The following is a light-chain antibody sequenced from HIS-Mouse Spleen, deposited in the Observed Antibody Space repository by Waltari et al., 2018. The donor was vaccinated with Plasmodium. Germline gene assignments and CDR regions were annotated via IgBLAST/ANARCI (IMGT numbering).Light chain of an antibody. V-gene: IGKV1-39*01. CDR1: QSISSY. CDR2: AAS. CDR3: LQYGSSRFT. Sequence: DIQMTQSPSSLSASVGDRVTITCRASQSISSYLNWYQQKPGKAPKLLIYAASSLQSGVPSRFSGSGSGTDFTLTISRLEPEDFTVYYCLQYGSSRFTFGPGTKVDIK. J-gene: IGKJ3*01.